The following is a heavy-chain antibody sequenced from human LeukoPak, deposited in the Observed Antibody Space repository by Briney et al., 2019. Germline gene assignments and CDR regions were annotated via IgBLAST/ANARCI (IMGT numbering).Heavy chain of an antibody. CDR2: IRYDGSNK. V-gene: IGHV3-30*02. CDR3: ARVPAAIEVYFDY. J-gene: IGHJ4*02. CDR1: GFTFSSYG. D-gene: IGHD2-2*01. Sequence: GGSLRLSCAASGFTFSSYGMHWVRQAPGKGLEWVAFIRYDGSNKYYADSVKGRFTISRDNSKNTLYLQMNSLRAEDTAVYYCARVPAAIEVYFDYWGQGTLVTVSS.